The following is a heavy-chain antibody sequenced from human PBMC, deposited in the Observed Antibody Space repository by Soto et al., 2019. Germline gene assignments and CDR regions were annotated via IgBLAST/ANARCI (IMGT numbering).Heavy chain of an antibody. J-gene: IGHJ6*02. D-gene: IGHD3-3*01. CDR3: ARDPPTKIFGVVVNYYGMDV. CDR2: ISYDGSNK. Sequence: QVQLVESGGGVVQPGRSLRLSCAASGFTFSSYAMHWVRQAPGKGLEWVAVISYDGSNKYYADSVKGRFTISRDNSKNSLYLQMNSMRAEDTAVYYCARDPPTKIFGVVVNYYGMDVWGQGTTVTVSS. V-gene: IGHV3-30-3*01. CDR1: GFTFSSYA.